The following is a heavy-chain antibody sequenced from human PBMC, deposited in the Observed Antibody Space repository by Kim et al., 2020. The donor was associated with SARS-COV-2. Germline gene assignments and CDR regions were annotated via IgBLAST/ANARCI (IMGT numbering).Heavy chain of an antibody. J-gene: IGHJ3*02. CDR3: ARGGVTMLVRGAFDI. Sequence: ASVKVSCKASGYTFTSYYMHWVRQAPGQGLEWMGIINPSGGSRSYAQKFQGRVTMTRDTSTSTVYMELSSLRSEDTAVYYCARGGVTMLVRGAFDIWGQGTMVTVSS. CDR1: GYTFTSYY. D-gene: IGHD3-22*01. CDR2: INPSGGSR. V-gene: IGHV1-46*01.